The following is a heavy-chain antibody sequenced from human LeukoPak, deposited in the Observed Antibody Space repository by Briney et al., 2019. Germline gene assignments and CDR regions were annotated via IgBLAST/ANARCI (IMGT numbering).Heavy chain of an antibody. CDR1: GYTFTSYY. D-gene: IGHD6-19*01. CDR2: INPSGGST. J-gene: IGHJ5*02. CDR3: ARGGGLVPGTWFDP. V-gene: IGHV1-46*01. Sequence: GASVKVSCKASGYTFTSYYMHWVRQAPGQGLEWMGIINPSGGSTSYAQKFQGRVTMTRDTSTSTAYLELRSLRSDDTAVYYCARGGGLVPGTWFDPWGQGTLVTVSS.